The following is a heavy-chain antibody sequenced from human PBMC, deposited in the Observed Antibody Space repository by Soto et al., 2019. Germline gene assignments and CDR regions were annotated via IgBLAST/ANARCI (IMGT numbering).Heavy chain of an antibody. J-gene: IGHJ6*02. V-gene: IGHV5-51*04. CDR1: GYSFTSYW. CDR2: IYPGDSDT. CDR3: ARYYGMDV. Sequence: GESLKISCKGSGYSFTSYWIGWVRPMPGKGREGMGIIYPGDSDTRYIPSYQGQVTISAIPPTRPAYLQWSRLKAADTDMYYRARYYGMDVWAQETTLTVSS.